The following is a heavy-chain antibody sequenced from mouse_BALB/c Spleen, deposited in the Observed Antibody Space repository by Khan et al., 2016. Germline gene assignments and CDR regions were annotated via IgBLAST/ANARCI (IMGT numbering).Heavy chain of an antibody. J-gene: IGHJ4*01. CDR1: GYTFTDYY. D-gene: IGHD1-2*01. CDR2: IFPGSGST. CDR3: ARSYYGYFAMDY. Sequence: LQQSGTELPRPGASVKLSCKASGYTFTDYYVNWVKQRTGQGLEWIGEIFPGSGSTYYNEKFKGKATLTADTSSSTAYMQLISRTSEDSAVYFCARSYYGYFAMDYWGHRTSVTVSS. V-gene: IGHV1-77*01.